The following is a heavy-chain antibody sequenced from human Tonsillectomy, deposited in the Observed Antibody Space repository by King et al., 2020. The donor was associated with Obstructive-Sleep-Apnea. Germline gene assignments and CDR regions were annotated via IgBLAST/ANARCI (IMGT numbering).Heavy chain of an antibody. Sequence: VQLVESGGGLEQPGGSLRLSCAASGFTFNNYAMNWVRQAPGKGLEWVSSVSGSGGGTYYADSVKGRFTISRDNSKNTLYLQMNSLRAEDTAVYYCAKPYYDFWSGYSETWFDSWGQGTLVTVSS. CDR1: GFTFNNYA. CDR3: AKPYYDFWSGYSETWFDS. CDR2: VSGSGGGT. V-gene: IGHV3-23*04. D-gene: IGHD3-3*01. J-gene: IGHJ5*01.